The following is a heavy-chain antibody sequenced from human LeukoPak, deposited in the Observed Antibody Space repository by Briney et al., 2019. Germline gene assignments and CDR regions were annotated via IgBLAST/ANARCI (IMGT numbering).Heavy chain of an antibody. Sequence: GGSLRLSCAASGFTFSSYGMHWVRQAPGKGLEWVALISYDGNNKYYADSVKGRFTISRDNSKNTLYLQMNSLRAADTAVYYCARDGEAGYSSGWYDYWGQGTLVTVSS. D-gene: IGHD6-19*01. V-gene: IGHV3-30*03. CDR2: ISYDGNNK. CDR3: ARDGEAGYSSGWYDY. CDR1: GFTFSSYG. J-gene: IGHJ4*02.